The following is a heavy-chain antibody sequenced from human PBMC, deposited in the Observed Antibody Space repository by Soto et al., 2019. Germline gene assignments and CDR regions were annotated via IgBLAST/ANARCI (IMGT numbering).Heavy chain of an antibody. CDR1: GFTFSSYA. D-gene: IGHD2-15*01. V-gene: IGHV3-64*01. J-gene: IGHJ6*03. Sequence: GGSLRLSCAASGFTFSSYAMHWVRQAPGKGLEYVSAISSNGGSTYYANSVKGRFTISRDNSKNTLYLQMGSLRAEDMAVYYCARAGCSGGSCYLLVGYYYYMDVWGKGTTVTVSS. CDR2: ISSNGGST. CDR3: ARAGCSGGSCYLLVGYYYYMDV.